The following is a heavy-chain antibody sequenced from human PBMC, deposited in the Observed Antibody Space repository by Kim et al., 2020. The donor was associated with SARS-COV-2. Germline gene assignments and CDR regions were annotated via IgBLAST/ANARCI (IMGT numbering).Heavy chain of an antibody. V-gene: IGHV3-23*01. CDR1: GFILRDFA. D-gene: IGHD2-15*01. Sequence: GGSLRLSCAPFGFILRDFAVNWVRQAPGKGLEWVSTISSSGDITYYADSVKGRFTISRDNWKNTLYLQMNNLRAEDTAVYYCGKEGPLLGLCNGGSCSGWGMDVWGQGTTVTVSS. J-gene: IGHJ6*02. CDR2: ISSSGDIT. CDR3: GKEGPLLGLCNGGSCSGWGMDV.